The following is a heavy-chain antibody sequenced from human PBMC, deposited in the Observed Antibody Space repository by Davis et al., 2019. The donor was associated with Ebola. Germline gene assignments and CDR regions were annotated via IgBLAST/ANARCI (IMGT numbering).Heavy chain of an antibody. CDR3: ARGDFYYGVDV. Sequence: ASVKVSCKASGYTFNSHGISWVRQAPGQELEWMAWISAYNGHTNYAQKFQGRLTLTTDTSTSTVYMELRSLTSDDTAEYYCARGDFYYGVDVWGQGTTVTVSS. V-gene: IGHV1-18*01. CDR1: GYTFNSHG. J-gene: IGHJ6*02. CDR2: ISAYNGHT.